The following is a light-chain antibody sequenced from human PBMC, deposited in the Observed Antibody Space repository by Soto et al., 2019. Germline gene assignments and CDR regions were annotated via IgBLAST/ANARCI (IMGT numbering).Light chain of an antibody. Sequence: DIQMTQSPSSLSASVGYRVTITCRASQSISSYLNWYQQKPGKAPKLLIYAASTLQTGVPSRFSGSGSGTDFTLTISSLQPEDFGIYYCQQSYSKPRTFGQGTKVDI. CDR3: QQSYSKPRT. CDR2: AAS. J-gene: IGKJ1*01. V-gene: IGKV1-39*01. CDR1: QSISSY.